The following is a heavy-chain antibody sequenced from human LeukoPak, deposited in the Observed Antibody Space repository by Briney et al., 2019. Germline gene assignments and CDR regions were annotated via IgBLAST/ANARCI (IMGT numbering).Heavy chain of an antibody. Sequence: SETLSLNGIAPDGSISSYYWSWIRQPSWKGWEWIGYIFYSGSTNYNLSLKIRLTISLDRSRNQVSMNLSSVPGEATPVYYCLREGDKYANWFDTWGQGPLVIVSS. CDR3: LREGDKYANWFDT. CDR1: DGSISSYY. V-gene: IGHV4-59*01. D-gene: IGHD2-8*01. CDR2: IFYSGST. J-gene: IGHJ5*02.